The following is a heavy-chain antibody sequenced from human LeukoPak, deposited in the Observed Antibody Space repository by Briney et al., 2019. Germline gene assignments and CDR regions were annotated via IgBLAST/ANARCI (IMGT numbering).Heavy chain of an antibody. CDR2: IYYSGST. J-gene: IGHJ6*02. CDR3: ARMDTAMTSYYYGMDV. V-gene: IGHV4-59*01. Sequence: SETLSLTCTVSGGSISSYYWSWIRQPPGKGLEWTGYIYYSGSTNYNPSLKSRVTISVDTSKNQFSLKLSSVTAADTAVYYCARMDTAMTSYYYGMDVWGQGTTVTVSS. D-gene: IGHD5-18*01. CDR1: GGSISSYY.